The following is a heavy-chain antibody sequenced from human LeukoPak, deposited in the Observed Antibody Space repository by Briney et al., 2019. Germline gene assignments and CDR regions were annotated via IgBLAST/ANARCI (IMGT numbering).Heavy chain of an antibody. D-gene: IGHD3-10*01. CDR1: GDSISSRSYS. CDR3: ARESSGNYYNPLGYMDV. Sequence: SETLSLTCTVSGDSISSRSYSWAWIRQPPGKGLEWIGEINHSGSTNHNPSPKSRVTISVDTSKNQFSMNLSSVTAADTAVYYCARESSGNYYNPLGYMDVWGKGTTVTVSS. J-gene: IGHJ6*03. V-gene: IGHV4-39*07. CDR2: INHSGST.